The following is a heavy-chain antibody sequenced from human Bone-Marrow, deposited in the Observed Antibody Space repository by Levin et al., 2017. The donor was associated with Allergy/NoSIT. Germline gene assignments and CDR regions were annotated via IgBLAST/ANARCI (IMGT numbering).Heavy chain of an antibody. CDR3: AIGYGDNTNNDY. V-gene: IGHV3-23*01. D-gene: IGHD4-17*01. CDR2: ISASGGTT. CDR1: GLTFGTYA. J-gene: IGHJ4*02. Sequence: QSGGSLRLSCTVSGLTFGTYAMSWVRQSPESGLAWISSISASGGTTYHEDSVKGRFTISRDNSNNMVYLRMSSLRVEDTAIYYCAIGYGDNTNNDYWGQGTLVTVSS.